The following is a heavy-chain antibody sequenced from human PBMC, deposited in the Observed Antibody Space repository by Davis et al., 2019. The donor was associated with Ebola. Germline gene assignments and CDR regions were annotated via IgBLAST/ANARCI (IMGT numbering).Heavy chain of an antibody. CDR3: ARDIVVVPAAIRYSSYGMDV. CDR1: GFTFDDYA. J-gene: IGHJ6*02. CDR2: ISWNSGSI. D-gene: IGHD2-2*02. Sequence: SLKISCAASGFTFDDYAMHWVRQAPGKGLEWVSGISWNSGSIGYADSVKGRFTISRDNAKNSLYLQMNSLRAEDTAVYYCARDIVVVPAAIRYSSYGMDVWGQGTTVTVSS. V-gene: IGHV3-9*01.